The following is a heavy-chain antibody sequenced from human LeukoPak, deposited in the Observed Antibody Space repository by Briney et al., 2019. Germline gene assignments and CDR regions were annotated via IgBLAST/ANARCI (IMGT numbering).Heavy chain of an antibody. J-gene: IGHJ4*02. Sequence: WFRQPPGKGLEWIGSIYYSGSTYYNPSLKSRVTISVDTSKNQFSLKLSSVTAADTAVYYCARDLVAAAVNFDYWGQGTLVTVSS. CDR2: IYYSGST. CDR3: ARDLVAAAVNFDY. D-gene: IGHD6-13*01. V-gene: IGHV4-39*07.